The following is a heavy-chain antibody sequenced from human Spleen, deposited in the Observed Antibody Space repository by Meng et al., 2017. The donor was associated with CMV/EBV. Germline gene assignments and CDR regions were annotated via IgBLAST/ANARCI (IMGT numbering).Heavy chain of an antibody. J-gene: IGHJ4*02. D-gene: IGHD3-3*01. Sequence: ASEKVFCKASGHTFTGYYMHWERQAPGQGLEWMGWINPKSGGTNYAQKFQGRVTLTRGTSISSTYMELRGLSSDDTAVYYCARSQVSQFSAWLSPLDYWGPRALVTVSS. CDR1: GHTFTGYY. CDR3: ARSQVSQFSAWLSPLDY. CDR2: INPKSGGT. V-gene: IGHV1-2*02.